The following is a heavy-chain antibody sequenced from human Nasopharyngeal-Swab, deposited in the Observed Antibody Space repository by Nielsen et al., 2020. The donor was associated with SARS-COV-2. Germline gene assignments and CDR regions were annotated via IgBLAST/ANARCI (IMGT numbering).Heavy chain of an antibody. J-gene: IGHJ4*02. D-gene: IGHD1-26*01. CDR3: AKADPIWEGFDY. Sequence: GGSLRLSCAASGFTFSSYGMHWVRQAPGKGLEWVAVISYDGSNKYYADSVKGRFTISRDNSKNTLYLQMNSLRAEDTAVYYCAKADPIWEGFDYWGQGTLVTVSS. CDR1: GFTFSSYG. V-gene: IGHV3-30*18. CDR2: ISYDGSNK.